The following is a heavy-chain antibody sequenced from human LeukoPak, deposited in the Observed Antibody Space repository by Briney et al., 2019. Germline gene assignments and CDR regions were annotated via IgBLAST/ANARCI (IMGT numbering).Heavy chain of an antibody. CDR2: INHSGST. CDR3: ARRARARGRPFGYMDV. Sequence: SETLSLTCAVYGGSFSGYYWSWIRQPPGKGLEWIGEINHSGSTNYNPSLKSRVTISVDTSKNQFSLKLSSVTAADTAVYYCARRARARGRPFGYMDVWGKGTTVTVSS. J-gene: IGHJ6*03. CDR1: GGSFSGYY. D-gene: IGHD6-6*01. V-gene: IGHV4-34*01.